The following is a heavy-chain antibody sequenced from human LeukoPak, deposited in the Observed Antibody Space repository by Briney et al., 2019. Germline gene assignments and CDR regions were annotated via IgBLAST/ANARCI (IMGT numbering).Heavy chain of an antibody. Sequence: GGSLRLSCVASGFTFDTYSMNWIRQAPGQGLEWTSYITDDSKTMYYADSVKGRFTISRDNAKNALYLQMNSLRGEDTAVYYCVARGGWARFDYWGQGTLATVSS. CDR3: VARGGWARFDY. V-gene: IGHV3-48*04. J-gene: IGHJ4*02. CDR1: GFTFDTYS. D-gene: IGHD6-19*01. CDR2: ITDDSKTM.